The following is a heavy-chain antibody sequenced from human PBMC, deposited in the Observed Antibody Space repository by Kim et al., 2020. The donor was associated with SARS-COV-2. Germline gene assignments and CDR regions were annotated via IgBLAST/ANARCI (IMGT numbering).Heavy chain of an antibody. V-gene: IGHV1-69*13. CDR2: IIPIFGTA. D-gene: IGHD1-26*01. CDR1: GGTFSSYA. CDR3: ARSFWGTTSYYYGMDV. J-gene: IGHJ6*02. Sequence: SVKVSCKASGGTFSSYAISRVRQAPGQGLEWMGGIIPIFGTANYAQKFQGRVTITADESTSTAYMELSSLRSEDTAVYYCARSFWGTTSYYYGMDVWGQGTTVTVSS.